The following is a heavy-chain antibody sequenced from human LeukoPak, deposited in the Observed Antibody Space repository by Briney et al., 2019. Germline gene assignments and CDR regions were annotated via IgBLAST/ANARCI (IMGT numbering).Heavy chain of an antibody. CDR2: IWYDGSNK. D-gene: IGHD3-9*01. V-gene: IGHV3-33*01. J-gene: IGHJ3*02. Sequence: PGGSLRLSCAASGFTFSSYAMHWVRQAPGKGLEWVAVIWYDGSNKYYADSVKGPFTISRDNSKNTLYLQMNSLRAEDTAVYYCAREYDILTRFAFDIWGQGTMVTVSS. CDR1: GFTFSSYA. CDR3: AREYDILTRFAFDI.